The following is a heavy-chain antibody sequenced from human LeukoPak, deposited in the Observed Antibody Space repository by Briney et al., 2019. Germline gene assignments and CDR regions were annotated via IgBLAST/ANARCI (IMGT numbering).Heavy chain of an antibody. CDR3: ARHGSGSKYFDPLDF. Sequence: PGGSLRLSCAASGFTFSSYAMSWVRQAPGKGLEWVAVIWRDGSNKYYADSVKGRFTVTRDNPKNTLNLQMDSLRVEDTAVYYCARHGSGSKYFDPLDFWGQGTLVTVSS. CDR1: GFTFSSYA. V-gene: IGHV3-33*08. J-gene: IGHJ4*02. CDR2: IWRDGSNK. D-gene: IGHD1-26*01.